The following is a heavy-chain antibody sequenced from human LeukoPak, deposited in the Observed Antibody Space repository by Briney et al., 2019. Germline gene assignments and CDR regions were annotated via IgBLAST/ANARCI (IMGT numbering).Heavy chain of an antibody. D-gene: IGHD1-1*01. J-gene: IGHJ3*02. Sequence: PGRSLRLSCAASGFTFDDYAMHWVRQAPGKGLEWVSGISWNSGSIGYADSVKGRFTISRDNAKNSLYLQMNSLRAEDTALHHCAKTTTGTFNDAFDIWGQGTMVTVSS. CDR2: ISWNSGSI. CDR3: AKTTTGTFNDAFDI. V-gene: IGHV3-9*01. CDR1: GFTFDDYA.